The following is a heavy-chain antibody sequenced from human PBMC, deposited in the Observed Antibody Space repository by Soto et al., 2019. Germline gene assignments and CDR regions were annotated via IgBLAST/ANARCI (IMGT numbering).Heavy chain of an antibody. V-gene: IGHV4-31*03. J-gene: IGHJ6*02. CDR1: GGSMTGGDQY. CDR2: INHRGSL. Sequence: TLSLTCSVTGGSMTGGDQYWTGIRHGPGEGREGCGYINHRGSLYYNPSLKSRVSMSVDTSKNQFSLNLSSVTAADTAVYYCARELPQRQGRNMDVWGQGTTVTVSS. CDR3: ARELPQRQGRNMDV. D-gene: IGHD1-1*01.